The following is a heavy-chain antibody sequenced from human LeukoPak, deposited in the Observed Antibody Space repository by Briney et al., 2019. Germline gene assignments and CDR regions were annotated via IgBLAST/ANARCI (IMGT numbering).Heavy chain of an antibody. D-gene: IGHD4-23*01. J-gene: IGHJ4*02. CDR2: ISGNGATT. CDR3: AKDLGWGLDY. Sequence: PGGSLRLSCAASGFMFSSYGMSWVRQAPGKGLEWVSAISGNGATTYYADSVKGRFTISRDNSKNTLYLRMNSLRVEDTAIYYCAKDLGWGLDYWGRGTLASVSS. V-gene: IGHV3-23*01. CDR1: GFMFSSYG.